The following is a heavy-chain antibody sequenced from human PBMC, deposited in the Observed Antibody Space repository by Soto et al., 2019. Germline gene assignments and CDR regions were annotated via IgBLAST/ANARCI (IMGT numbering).Heavy chain of an antibody. Sequence: VQLVQSGAEVKRPGSSVKVSCKAPVGTFSDYHIAWERQARGQGLEWMGRIIPKLGITNYAHKFQDRVRITADKATSTAYMELTSLRYEDTAVYFCARVEGTRTTNFYHYMDVWGEGTSVTVS. J-gene: IGHJ6*03. CDR1: VGTFSDYH. CDR2: IIPKLGIT. CDR3: ARVEGTRTTNFYHYMDV. V-gene: IGHV1-69*02. D-gene: IGHD2-8*01.